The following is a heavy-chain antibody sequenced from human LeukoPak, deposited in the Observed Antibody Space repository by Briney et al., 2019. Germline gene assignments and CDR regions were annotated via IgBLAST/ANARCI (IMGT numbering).Heavy chain of an antibody. V-gene: IGHV1-69*05. CDR2: IIPIFGTA. J-gene: IGHJ4*02. CDR1: GGTFSSYA. D-gene: IGHD6-19*01. CDR3: ARSAGYNSGWYYY. Sequence: SVKVSCKASGGTFSSYAISWVRQAPGQGLEWMGRIIPIFGTANYAQKFQGRVTITTDESTSTAYMELSSLRSEDTAVYYCARSAGYNSGWYYYWGQGTLVTVSS.